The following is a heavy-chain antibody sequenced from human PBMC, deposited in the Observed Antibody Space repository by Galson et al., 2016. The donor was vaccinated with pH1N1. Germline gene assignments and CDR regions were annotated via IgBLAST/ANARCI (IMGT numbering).Heavy chain of an antibody. CDR1: GFTFSSYA. Sequence: SLRLSCAASGFTFSSYAMSWVRQAPGKGLEWVAVIWYDGSAKYYVDSVKGRFTISRDNARDSLYLQMNSLRAEDTAVYYCARFNDGAWGQGTLVSVSS. CDR3: ARFNDGA. CDR2: IWYDGSAK. J-gene: IGHJ4*02. D-gene: IGHD5-24*01. V-gene: IGHV3-33*08.